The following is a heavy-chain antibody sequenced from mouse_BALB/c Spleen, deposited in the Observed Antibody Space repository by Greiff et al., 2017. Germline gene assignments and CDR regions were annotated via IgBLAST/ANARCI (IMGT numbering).Heavy chain of an antibody. CDR3: TRKGANWDLFAY. CDR2: IYPGNSDT. D-gene: IGHD4-1*01. V-gene: IGHV1-5*01. Sequence: VQLKQSGTVLARPGASVKMSCKASGYTFTSYWMHWVKQRPGQGLEWIGAIYPGNSDTSYNQKFKGKAKLTAVTSTSTAYMELSSLTNEDSAVYYCTRKGANWDLFAYWGQGTLVTVSA. J-gene: IGHJ3*01. CDR1: GYTFTSYW.